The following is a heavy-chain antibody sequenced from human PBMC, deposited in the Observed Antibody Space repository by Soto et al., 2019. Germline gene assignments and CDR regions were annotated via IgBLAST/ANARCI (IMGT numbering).Heavy chain of an antibody. V-gene: IGHV4-61*01. CDR1: GGSVISGSYY. D-gene: IGHD3-10*01. Sequence: KPSETLSLTCTVSGGSVISGSYYWIWIRQPPGKGLEWIGYIYYSGSTNYNPSLKSRVTISVDTSKNQFSLKLSSVTAADTAVYYCAREARSYYGSGSYYNGIDYWGQGTLVTVSS. J-gene: IGHJ4*02. CDR3: AREARSYYGSGSYYNGIDY. CDR2: IYYSGST.